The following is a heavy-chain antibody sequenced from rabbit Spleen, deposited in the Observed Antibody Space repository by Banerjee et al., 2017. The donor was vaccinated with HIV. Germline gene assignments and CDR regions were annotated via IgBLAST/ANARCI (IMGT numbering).Heavy chain of an antibody. Sequence: QEQLVESGGGLVHPGGSLTLSCKASGIDFTNYYITWVRQAPGKGLEWIGIIYAAKGSTDYASWVNGRFTISSDNAQSTVDLKMTSLTAADTATYFCARAIVPWLGLTRLDLWGQGTLVTVS. CDR3: ARAIVPWLGLTRLDL. V-gene: IGHV1S47*01. CDR2: IYAAKGST. J-gene: IGHJ3*01. CDR1: GIDFTNYY. D-gene: IGHD4-1*01.